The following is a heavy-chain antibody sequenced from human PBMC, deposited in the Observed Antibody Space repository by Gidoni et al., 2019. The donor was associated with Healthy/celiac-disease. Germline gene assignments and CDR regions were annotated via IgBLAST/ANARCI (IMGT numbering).Heavy chain of an antibody. Sequence: QVQLQQWGAGLLKPSATLSLTCAVYGGSFSGYYWSWIRQPQGKGLEWIGEINHSGSTNYNPSLKSRVTISVDTSKNQFSLKLSSVTAADTAVYYCARTRGSSSWYHLWGQGTLVTVSS. D-gene: IGHD6-13*01. CDR1: GGSFSGYY. CDR3: ARTRGSSSWYHL. V-gene: IGHV4-34*01. CDR2: INHSGST. J-gene: IGHJ4*02.